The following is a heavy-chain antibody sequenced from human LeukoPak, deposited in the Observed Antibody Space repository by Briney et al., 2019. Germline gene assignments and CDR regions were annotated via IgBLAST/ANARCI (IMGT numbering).Heavy chain of an antibody. Sequence: GGSLRLYCAASGFTFSSYSMNWVRQAPGKGLEWVSSISSSSSYIYYADSVKGRFTISRDNAKNSLYLQMNSLRAEDTAVYYCAREVATILRFDPWGQGTLVTVSS. V-gene: IGHV3-21*01. D-gene: IGHD5-12*01. CDR2: ISSSSSYI. J-gene: IGHJ5*02. CDR1: GFTFSSYS. CDR3: AREVATILRFDP.